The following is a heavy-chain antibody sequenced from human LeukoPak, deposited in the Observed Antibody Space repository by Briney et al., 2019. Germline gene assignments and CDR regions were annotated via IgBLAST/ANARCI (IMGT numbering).Heavy chain of an antibody. J-gene: IGHJ4*02. V-gene: IGHV3-7*03. Sequence: GGSLRLSCEASGLTIRNYWMSWARQAPGKGPEWVANIKQDGSGKHYVDSVKGRFTISRDNTKNSLYLQMNSLRAEDTAVYYCAGAGLDYWGQGTLVTVSS. CDR2: IKQDGSGK. CDR3: AGAGLDY. CDR1: GLTIRNYW.